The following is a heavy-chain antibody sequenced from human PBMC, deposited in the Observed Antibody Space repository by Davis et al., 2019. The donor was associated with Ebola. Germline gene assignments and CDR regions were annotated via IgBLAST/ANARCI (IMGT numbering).Heavy chain of an antibody. CDR3: AKPTWHYYYMDV. CDR1: GFTFSSYG. J-gene: IGHJ6*03. Sequence: PGGSLRLSCAASGFTFSSYGMHWVRQAPGKGLEWVAFIRYDGSNKYYADSVKGRFAISRDNSKNTLYLQMNSLRAEDTAVYYCAKPTWHYYYMDVWGKGTTVTVSS. V-gene: IGHV3-30*02. CDR2: IRYDGSNK.